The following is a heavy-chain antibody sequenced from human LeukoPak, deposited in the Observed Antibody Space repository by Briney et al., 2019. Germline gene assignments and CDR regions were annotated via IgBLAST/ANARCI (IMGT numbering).Heavy chain of an antibody. J-gene: IGHJ5*02. CDR3: ARGGKITMVRGVNSFGTYRSWFDP. Sequence: PSETLSLTCAVYGVSFSGYYWSWIRQPPGKGLEWIGEINHSGSTNYNPSLKSRVTISVDTSKNQFSQKLSSVTAADTAVYYWARGGKITMVRGVNSFGTYRSWFDPWGQGTLVTVSS. D-gene: IGHD3-10*01. CDR1: GVSFSGYY. CDR2: INHSGST. V-gene: IGHV4-34*01.